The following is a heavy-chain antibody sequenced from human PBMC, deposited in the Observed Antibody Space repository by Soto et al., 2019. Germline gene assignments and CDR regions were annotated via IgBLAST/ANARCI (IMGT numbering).Heavy chain of an antibody. CDR3: ARARASIAAAAIFDC. Sequence: QVQLQESGPGLVNPSGTLYLTCAVSGGSISTSNWWSWVRQPPGKGLEWIGEVYRTGNTNYNPSLESRLTKSVDKSKTQFSLKLTSVTAADTAVYYCARARASIAAAAIFDCWGQGTLVTVSS. CDR1: GGSISTSNW. CDR2: VYRTGNT. D-gene: IGHD6-13*01. V-gene: IGHV4-4*02. J-gene: IGHJ4*02.